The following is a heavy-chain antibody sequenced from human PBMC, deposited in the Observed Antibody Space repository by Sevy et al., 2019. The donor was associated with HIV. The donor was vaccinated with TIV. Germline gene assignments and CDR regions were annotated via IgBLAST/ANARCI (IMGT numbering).Heavy chain of an antibody. J-gene: IGHJ4*02. CDR3: ARGAGYYDSSGYLH. CDR2: INHSGST. V-gene: IGHV4-34*01. CDR1: GGSFSGYY. Sequence: SETLSLTCAVYGGSFSGYYWSWIRQPPGKGLEWIGEINHSGSTNYNPSLKSRFTISVDTSKNQFSLKLSSVTAADTAVYYCARGAGYYDSSGYLHWGQGTLVTASS. D-gene: IGHD3-22*01.